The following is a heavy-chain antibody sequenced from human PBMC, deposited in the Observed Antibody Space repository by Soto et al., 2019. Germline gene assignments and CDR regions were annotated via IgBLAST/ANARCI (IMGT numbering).Heavy chain of an antibody. J-gene: IGHJ6*02. D-gene: IGHD2-21*02. Sequence: EVQLVESGGGLVQPGRSLRLSCAASGFSFDEYGMYWVRQAPGKGLEWVSGISWNSGTIGYADSVKGRFSISRDNAKKSLYLQMNSLRAEDRALYYCAKSKGGTANGMDVWGQGTTVIVSS. CDR1: GFSFDEYG. CDR3: AKSKGGTANGMDV. V-gene: IGHV3-9*01. CDR2: ISWNSGTI.